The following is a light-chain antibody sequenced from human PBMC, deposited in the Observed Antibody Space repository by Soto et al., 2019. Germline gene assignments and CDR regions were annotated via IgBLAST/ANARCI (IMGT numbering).Light chain of an antibody. J-gene: IGLJ2*01. CDR2: DVT. CDR1: SSDVIGSNY. CDR3: CSYAGSYTLLV. Sequence: QSALTQPRSVSGSPGQSVTISCTGTSSDVIGSNYVSWYQQHPGKAPKLMIYDVTKRPSGVPDRFSGSKSGNTASLTISGLQADDEADYYCCSYAGSYTLLVFGGGTKLTVL. V-gene: IGLV2-11*01.